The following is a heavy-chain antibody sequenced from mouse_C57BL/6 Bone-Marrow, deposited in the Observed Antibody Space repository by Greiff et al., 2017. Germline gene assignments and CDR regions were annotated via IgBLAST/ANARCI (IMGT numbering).Heavy chain of an antibody. CDR2: INPNNGGT. Sequence: EVQLQQSGPELVKPGASVKISCKASGYTFTDYYMNWVKQSHGKSLEWIGDINPNNGGTSYNQKFKGKATLTVAKSSSTAYMELRSLTSEDSAVYYCARLLFAYWGQGTLVTVSA. CDR1: GYTFTDYY. CDR3: ARLLFAY. V-gene: IGHV1-26*01. J-gene: IGHJ3*01. D-gene: IGHD1-1*01.